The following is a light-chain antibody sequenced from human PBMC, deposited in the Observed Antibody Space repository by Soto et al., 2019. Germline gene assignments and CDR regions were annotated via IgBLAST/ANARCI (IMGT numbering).Light chain of an antibody. CDR2: GAS. CDR3: RQYNNWPRT. J-gene: IGKJ1*01. Sequence: EIVMTQSPATLSVSPGERATISCRASQSVSSNLAWYQQKPGQAPRLLIYGASTRATGIPARFSGSGSGTEFTFTISSLQSEDFAVYYCRQYNNWPRTFGQGTKVDIK. CDR1: QSVSSN. V-gene: IGKV3-15*01.